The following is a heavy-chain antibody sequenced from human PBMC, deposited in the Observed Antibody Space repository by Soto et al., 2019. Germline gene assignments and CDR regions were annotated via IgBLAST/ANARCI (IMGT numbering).Heavy chain of an antibody. CDR1: GFTVSSNY. J-gene: IGHJ6*02. CDR3: ARDLRTLYGMDV. V-gene: IGHV3-53*01. CDR2: IYSGDTT. Sequence: EVQLVESGGGLIQPGGSLRLSCPASGFTVSSNYMSWVRQAPGKGLEWVSVIYSGDTTYYADSVKGRFTISRDHSKNTLYLQMNSLRAEDTAVYYCARDLRTLYGMDVWGQGTTVTVSS.